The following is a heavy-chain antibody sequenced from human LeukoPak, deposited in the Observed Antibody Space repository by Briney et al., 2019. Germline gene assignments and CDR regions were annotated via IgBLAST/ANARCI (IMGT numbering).Heavy chain of an antibody. J-gene: IGHJ4*02. V-gene: IGHV4-38-2*02. Sequence: SETLSLTCTVSGYSITSGYYWAWIRQSPGKGLEWMGSIYHSGNTYYNPSLKSRVIILVETSKNQFSLQLGSVTPTDTAVYYCARAGYCSGVSCYSAVPGKYWGQGALVTVSS. CDR1: GYSITSGYY. CDR3: ARAGYCSGVSCYSAVPGKY. CDR2: IYHSGNT. D-gene: IGHD2-15*01.